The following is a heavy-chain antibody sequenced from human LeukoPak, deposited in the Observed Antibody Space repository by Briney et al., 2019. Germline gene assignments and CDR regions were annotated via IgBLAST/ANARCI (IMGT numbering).Heavy chain of an antibody. J-gene: IGHJ4*01. Sequence: SQTLSLTCVLSGDSVSSNSAAWNWIRLSPSRGLEWLGRTYCRSKWNNDYAESVKGRITINPDTSKNQFSLRVNSVTPEDTAVYYCARGRGELIDYWGHGTLVTVSP. V-gene: IGHV6-1*01. D-gene: IGHD1-26*01. CDR2: TYCRSKWNN. CDR1: GDSVSSNSAA. CDR3: ARGRGELIDY.